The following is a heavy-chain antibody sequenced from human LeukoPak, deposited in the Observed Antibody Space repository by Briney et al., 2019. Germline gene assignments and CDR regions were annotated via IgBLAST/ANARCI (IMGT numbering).Heavy chain of an antibody. J-gene: IGHJ4*02. Sequence: ASVKVSCKASGYTFTSYYMHWVRQAPGQGLEWMGIINPSGGSTSYAQKFQGRVTMTRDTSTSTVYMELSSLRAEDTAVYFCAKNNFNCSSTNCRLGGFDYWGQGTLVTVSS. CDR1: GYTFTSYY. CDR3: AKNNFNCSSTNCRLGGFDY. V-gene: IGHV1-46*01. CDR2: INPSGGST. D-gene: IGHD2-2*01.